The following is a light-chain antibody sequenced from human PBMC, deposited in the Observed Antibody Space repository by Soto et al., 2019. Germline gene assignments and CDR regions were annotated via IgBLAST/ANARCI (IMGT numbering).Light chain of an antibody. CDR1: QSVSSY. J-gene: IGKJ2*01. CDR3: KQRSSWPRT. CDR2: DSS. V-gene: IGKV3-11*01. Sequence: EIVLTQSPATLSLSPGERATLSFTASQSVSSYLAWYQQKPVQTPRLLIYDSSNRATGIPARFSGSGSGTYFTLTISRLEHEDFAVYYCKQRSSWPRTFGQGTKLAIK.